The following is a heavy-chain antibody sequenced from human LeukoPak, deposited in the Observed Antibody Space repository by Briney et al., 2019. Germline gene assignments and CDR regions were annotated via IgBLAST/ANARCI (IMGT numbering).Heavy chain of an antibody. D-gene: IGHD3-22*01. V-gene: IGHV3-21*01. CDR2: ISSSSSYI. J-gene: IGHJ4*02. CDR3: ASGDYYYDSSGLRFVY. CDR1: GFTFSSYS. Sequence: GGSLRLSRAASGFTFSSYSMNWVRQAPGKGLEWVSSISSSSSYIYYADSVKGRFTISRDNAKNSLYLQMNSLRAEDTAVYYCASGDYYYDSSGLRFVYWGQGTLVTVSS.